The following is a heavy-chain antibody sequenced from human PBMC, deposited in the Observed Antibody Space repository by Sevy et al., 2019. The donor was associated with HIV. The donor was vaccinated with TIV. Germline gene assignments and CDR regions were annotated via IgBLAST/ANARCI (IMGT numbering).Heavy chain of an antibody. J-gene: IGHJ3*01. CDR3: ARAHPAALDV. Sequence: GGSLRLSCAASGFTFSSYWMNWVRQAPGKGLEWVANIKSDGSEKKYVNSVKGRFTISRDNAKNSLYLKMNSLRAEETAVYYCARAHPAALDVWGQGTMVTVSS. CDR1: GFTFSSYW. V-gene: IGHV3-7*04. CDR2: IKSDGSEK.